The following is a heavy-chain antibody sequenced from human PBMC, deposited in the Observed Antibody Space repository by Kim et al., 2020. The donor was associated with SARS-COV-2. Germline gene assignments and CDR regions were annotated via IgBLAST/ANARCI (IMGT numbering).Heavy chain of an antibody. V-gene: IGHV1-69*13. D-gene: IGHD2-15*01. CDR2: IIPIFGTA. J-gene: IGHJ6*03. Sequence: SVKVSCKASGGTFSSYAISWVRQAPGQGLEWMGGIIPIFGTANYAQKFQGRVTITADESTSTAYMELSSLRSEDTAVYYCARGAVVAARGENYYYYMDVWGKGTTVTLSS. CDR3: ARGAVVAARGENYYYYMDV. CDR1: GGTFSSYA.